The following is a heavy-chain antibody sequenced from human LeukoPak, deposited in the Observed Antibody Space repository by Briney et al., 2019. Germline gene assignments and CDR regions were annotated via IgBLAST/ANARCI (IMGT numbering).Heavy chain of an antibody. Sequence: SETLSLTCAVYGGSFSGYFWSWIRQPPGKGLEWIGKINHSGSTNHNPSLKSRVTISVDTSKNQFSLKLRSVTAADTAVYYCARGGGGYSYGHYYYYYMDVWGKGTTVTVSS. CDR2: INHSGST. V-gene: IGHV4-34*01. J-gene: IGHJ6*03. CDR1: GGSFSGYF. CDR3: ARGGGGYSYGHYYYYYMDV. D-gene: IGHD5-18*01.